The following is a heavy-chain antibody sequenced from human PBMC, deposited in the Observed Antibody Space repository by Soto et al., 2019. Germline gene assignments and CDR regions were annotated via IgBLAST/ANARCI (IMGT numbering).Heavy chain of an antibody. CDR2: ISGSGVST. CDR3: AKDYSYDSPGYKRFDY. J-gene: IGHJ4*02. D-gene: IGHD3-22*01. V-gene: IGHV3-23*01. CDR1: GYSFTSYA. Sequence: GEPMKNSCKGSGYSFTSYAMSWVRQAPGKGLEWVSAISGSGVSTHYADSVKGRFTISRDNSKNTLYLQMNSPRADDTAVYYCAKDYSYDSPGYKRFDYWGQGTLVTVSS.